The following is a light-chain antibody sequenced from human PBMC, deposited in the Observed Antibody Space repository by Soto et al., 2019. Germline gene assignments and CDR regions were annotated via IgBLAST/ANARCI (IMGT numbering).Light chain of an antibody. CDR1: QSISNY. V-gene: IGKV1-39*01. Sequence: DIQMTQSPSSLSASVGDRVTITCRASQSISNYLTWYQQKPGKAPKLLIYTASSLPGGVPSRFSGSGSGTDFTLTISSLQPEDCATYYCQQSYSTPYTFGQGSNLEVK. J-gene: IGKJ2*01. CDR3: QQSYSTPYT. CDR2: TAS.